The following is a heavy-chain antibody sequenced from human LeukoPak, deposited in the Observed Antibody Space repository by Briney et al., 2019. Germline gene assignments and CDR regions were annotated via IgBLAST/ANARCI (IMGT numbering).Heavy chain of an antibody. V-gene: IGHV4-39*07. CDR1: GGSISSSSYY. CDR2: IYYSGST. D-gene: IGHD1-7*01. CDR3: ARDGELHPFDY. Sequence: SETLSLTCTVSGGSISSSSYYWGWIRQPPGKGLEWIGSIYYSGSTYYNPSLKSRVTISVDTSKNQFSLKLSSVTAADTAVYYCARDGELHPFDYWGQGTLVTVSS. J-gene: IGHJ4*02.